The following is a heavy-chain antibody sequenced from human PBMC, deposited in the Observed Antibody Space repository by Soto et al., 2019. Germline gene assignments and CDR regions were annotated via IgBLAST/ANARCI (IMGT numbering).Heavy chain of an antibody. D-gene: IGHD2-15*01. J-gene: IGHJ4*02. CDR3: VRTSLVVAAATREDY. V-gene: IGHV3-74*01. CDR2: INSDGSST. CDR1: GFTFSSYW. Sequence: EVQLVESGGGLVQPGGSLRLSCAASGFTFSSYWMHWVRQAPGKGLVWVSRINSDGSSTSYADSVKGRFTISRDNVKNTLYLQMNSLRAEDTAVYYCVRTSLVVAAATREDYWGQGTLVPVSS.